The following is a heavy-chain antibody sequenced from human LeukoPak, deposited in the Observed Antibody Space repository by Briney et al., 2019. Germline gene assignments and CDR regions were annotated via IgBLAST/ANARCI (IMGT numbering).Heavy chain of an antibody. CDR2: ISSSSSTI. J-gene: IGHJ4*02. D-gene: IGHD2-2*02. V-gene: IGHV3-48*01. CDR3: ARGPRGYCSSTSCYKGAY. CDR1: GFTFSSYS. Sequence: GGSLRLSCAASGFTFSSYSMNWVRQAPGKGLEWVSYISSSSSTIYYADSVKGRFTISRDNAKNSLYLQMNSLRAEDTAVYYCARGPRGYCSSTSCYKGAYWGQGTLVTVSS.